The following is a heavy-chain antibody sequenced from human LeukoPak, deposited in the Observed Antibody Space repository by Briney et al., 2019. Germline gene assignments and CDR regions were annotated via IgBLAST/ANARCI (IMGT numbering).Heavy chain of an antibody. J-gene: IGHJ5*02. CDR2: MSPNSGNT. CDR3: ARDLIYCSSTSCST. V-gene: IGHV1-8*01. Sequence: ASVKVSCKASGYTFTSYDINWVRQATGQGLEWMGWMSPNSGNTGYAQKFQGRVTMTRNTSISTAYMELSSLRSEDTAVYYCARDLIYCSSTSCSTWGQGTLVTVSS. CDR1: GYTFTSYD. D-gene: IGHD2-2*01.